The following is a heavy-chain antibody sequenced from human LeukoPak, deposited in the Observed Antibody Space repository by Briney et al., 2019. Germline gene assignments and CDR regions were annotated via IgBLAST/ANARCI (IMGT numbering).Heavy chain of an antibody. V-gene: IGHV3-53*01. D-gene: IGHD6-13*01. CDR2: IYSDGNT. Sequence: PGGSLRLSCAASGFTVSDNYISWVRQAPGKGLEWVSVIYSDGNTYYADSVKGRFTISRDNSKNTLYLQMNSLRAEDTAVYYCARDRTAAGTYDYWGQGTLVTVSS. J-gene: IGHJ4*02. CDR1: GFTVSDNY. CDR3: ARDRTAAGTYDY.